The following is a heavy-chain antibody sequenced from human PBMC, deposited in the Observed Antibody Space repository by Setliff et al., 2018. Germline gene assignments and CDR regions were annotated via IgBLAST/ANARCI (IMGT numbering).Heavy chain of an antibody. D-gene: IGHD3-22*01. CDR1: GFTFSRYD. J-gene: IGHJ5*02. Sequence: PGGSLRLSCAASGFTFSRYDMQWVRKVRGKGLEWVSAIGTSGDTYYPDSLKGRFTISREDARNALYLQMNSLRAEDTAVYYCARGNFYYFDRTGRGPNWFDPWGQGTLVTVSS. CDR2: IGTSGDT. V-gene: IGHV3-13*01. CDR3: ARGNFYYFDRTGRGPNWFDP.